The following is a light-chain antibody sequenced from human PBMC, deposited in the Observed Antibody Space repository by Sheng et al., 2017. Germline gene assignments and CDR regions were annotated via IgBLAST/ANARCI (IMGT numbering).Light chain of an antibody. J-gene: IGKJ1*01. Sequence: EIVLTQSPATLSVSPGERATLSCRASQSIRTNLAWFQQRPGQAPRLLIYGASTRAAGVPARFRGGGSGTEFTLTISSLQSEDFAVYFCQQFHSWPPWTFGRGTTVEIK. CDR3: QQFHSWPPWT. CDR2: GAS. V-gene: IGKV3-15*01. CDR1: QSIRTN.